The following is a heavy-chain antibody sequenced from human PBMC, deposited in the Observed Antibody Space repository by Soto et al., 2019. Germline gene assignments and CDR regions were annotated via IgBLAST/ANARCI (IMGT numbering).Heavy chain of an antibody. CDR3: ARQFGDYVDHYYYYGMDV. D-gene: IGHD4-17*01. J-gene: IGHJ6*02. CDR2: IYYSGST. CDR1: GGSISSSSYY. Sequence: SETLSLTCTVSGGSISSSSYYWGWIRQPPGKGLEWIGSIYYSGSTYYNPSLKSRLTISVDTTKNRFSLKLSSVTAADTAVYYCARQFGDYVDHYYYYGMDVWGQGTTVTVSS. V-gene: IGHV4-39*01.